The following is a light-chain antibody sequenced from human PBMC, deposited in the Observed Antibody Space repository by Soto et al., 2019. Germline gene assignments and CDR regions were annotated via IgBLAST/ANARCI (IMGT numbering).Light chain of an antibody. Sequence: EIVLTQSPGTLSLSPGERATLSCRASQSVRSDYLAWYQQKPGQAPRLHIYGASTRATGIPDRFTGSGSGTDFTLTISRLEPEDFAVYYCQHYNSSAPEGTFGQGTKVDIK. CDR3: QHYNSSAPEGT. J-gene: IGKJ1*01. CDR2: GAS. V-gene: IGKV3-20*01. CDR1: QSVRSDY.